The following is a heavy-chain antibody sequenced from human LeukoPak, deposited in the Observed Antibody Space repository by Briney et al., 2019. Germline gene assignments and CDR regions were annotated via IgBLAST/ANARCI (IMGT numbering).Heavy chain of an antibody. V-gene: IGHV1-18*01. J-gene: IGHJ6*03. CDR1: GYTFTSYG. D-gene: IGHD3-22*01. CDR3: AKGTRYYYDSSGYYSHYYYYYMDV. Sequence: ASVKVSCKASGYTFTSYGISWVRQAPGQGLEWMGWISAYNGNTNYAQKLQGRVTMTTDTSTSTAYMELRSLRSDDTAVYYCAKGTRYYYDSSGYYSHYYYYYMDVWGKGTTVTISS. CDR2: ISAYNGNT.